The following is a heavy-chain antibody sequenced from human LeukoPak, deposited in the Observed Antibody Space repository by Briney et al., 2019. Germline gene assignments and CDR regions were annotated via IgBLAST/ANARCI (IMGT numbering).Heavy chain of an antibody. V-gene: IGHV4-34*01. CDR1: GGSFSGYY. CDR2: INHSGST. D-gene: IGHD6-19*01. J-gene: IGHJ4*02. CDR3: ASHSSGWYVVIDY. Sequence: SGTLSLTCAVYGGSFSGYYWSWIRQPPGKGLEWIGEINHSGSTNYNPSLKSRVTISVDTSKNQFSLKLSSVTAADTAVYYCASHSSGWYVVIDYWGQGTLVTVSS.